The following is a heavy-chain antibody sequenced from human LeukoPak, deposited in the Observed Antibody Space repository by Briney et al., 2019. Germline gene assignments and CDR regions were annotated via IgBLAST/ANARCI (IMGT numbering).Heavy chain of an antibody. V-gene: IGHV3-20*04. CDR3: ARGYNHGPIDM. CDR2: ITRNGDTT. J-gene: IGHJ3*02. D-gene: IGHD2-2*02. Sequence: PGESLRLSCEASGVTFGDYGMSWARQGRGKGLEWVSGITRNGDTTSYADSVNGRFTISRDNARNCLYLQMNSLRAEDTAFYYCARGYNHGPIDMWGQGTLVTVSS. CDR1: GVTFGDYG.